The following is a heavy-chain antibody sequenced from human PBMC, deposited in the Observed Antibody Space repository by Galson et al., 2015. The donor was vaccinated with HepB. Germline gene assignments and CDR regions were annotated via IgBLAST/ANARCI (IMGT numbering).Heavy chain of an antibody. CDR2: IKEDGSVK. Sequence: SLRLSCAVSGFTFSTDWMSWVRRAPGKGLEWVANIKEDGSVKSYVDSVKGRLTISTDNAKNSLYLQMNSLRAEDTAVYYCARGYNGFWGSWGQGTLVTVSS. CDR3: ARGYNGFWGS. D-gene: IGHD3/OR15-3a*01. J-gene: IGHJ5*02. CDR1: GFTFSTDW. V-gene: IGHV3-7*03.